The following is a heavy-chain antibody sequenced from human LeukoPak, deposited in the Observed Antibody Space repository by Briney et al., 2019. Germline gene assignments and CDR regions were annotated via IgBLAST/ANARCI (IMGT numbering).Heavy chain of an antibody. D-gene: IGHD2/OR15-2a*01. CDR3: ARASNCISTTCSVDY. CDR1: GFTLSSYG. J-gene: IGHJ4*02. V-gene: IGHV3-33*01. Sequence: GGSLRLSCAASGFTLSSYGMHWVRQAPGKGLEWVALIWYDGSNKYYADSVKGRFTISRDNSKNTLYVQMNSLRAEDTAVYYCARASNCISTTCSVDYWGQGTLVSVSS. CDR2: IWYDGSNK.